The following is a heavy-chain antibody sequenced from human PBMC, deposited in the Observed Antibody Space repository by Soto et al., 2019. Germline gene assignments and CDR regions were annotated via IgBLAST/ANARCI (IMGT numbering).Heavy chain of an antibody. CDR3: ARWTGG. D-gene: IGHD2-8*02. CDR1: GFTFSKYW. V-gene: IGHV3-7*04. Sequence: EVQLVESGGPLVQPGGSLRLSCSASGFTFSKYWMSWVRQAPGKGLEGVASIREDGSKEYYVDSVRGRFTISRDNAKNSLYLQMDSLRVEDTAAYFCARWTGGWGQGTLVTVSS. J-gene: IGHJ4*02. CDR2: IREDGSKE.